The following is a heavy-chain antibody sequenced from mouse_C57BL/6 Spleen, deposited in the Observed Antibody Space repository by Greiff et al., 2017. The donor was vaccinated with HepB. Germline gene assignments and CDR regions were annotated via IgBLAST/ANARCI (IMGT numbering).Heavy chain of an antibody. Sequence: QVQLKESGAELAKPGASVKLSCKASGYTFTSYWMHWVKQRPGQGLEWIGYINPSSGYTKYNQKFKDKATLTADKSSSTAYMQLSSLTYEDSAVYYCSTCYSNYYDAMDYWGQGTSVTVSS. V-gene: IGHV1-7*01. D-gene: IGHD2-5*01. CDR1: GYTFTSYW. CDR3: STCYSNYYDAMDY. CDR2: INPSSGYT. J-gene: IGHJ4*01.